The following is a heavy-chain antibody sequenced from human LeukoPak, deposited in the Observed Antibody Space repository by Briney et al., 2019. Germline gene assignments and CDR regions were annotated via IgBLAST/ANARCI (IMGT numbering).Heavy chain of an antibody. Sequence: GGSLRLSCAASGFTFSSYAMSWVRQAPGKGLEWVSAISGSGGSTYYADSVKGRFTISRDNSKNTLYLQMNSLRAEDTAVYYCAKPGYSSSWYGYYFDYWGQGTLVTVSS. CDR2: ISGSGGST. V-gene: IGHV3-23*01. D-gene: IGHD6-13*01. CDR1: GFTFSSYA. CDR3: AKPGYSSSWYGYYFDY. J-gene: IGHJ4*02.